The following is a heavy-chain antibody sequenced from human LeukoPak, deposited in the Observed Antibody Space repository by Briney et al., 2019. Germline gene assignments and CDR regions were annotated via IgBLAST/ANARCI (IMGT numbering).Heavy chain of an antibody. CDR1: GFTFSSYW. V-gene: IGHV3-7*01. J-gene: IGHJ5*02. CDR3: ARSQGVPAAISVWFDP. D-gene: IGHD2-2*01. CDR2: IKQDGSEK. Sequence: GGSLSLSCAASGFTFSSYWMSWVRLAPGKGLEWVANIKQDGSEKYYVDSVKGRFTISRDNAKNSLYLQMNSLRAEDTAVYYCARSQGVPAAISVWFDPWGQGTLVTVSS.